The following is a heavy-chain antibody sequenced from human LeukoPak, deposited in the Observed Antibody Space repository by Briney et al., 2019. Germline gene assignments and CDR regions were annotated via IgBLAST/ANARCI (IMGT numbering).Heavy chain of an antibody. V-gene: IGHV1-46*01. CDR3: ARTDCSRYSCYKDAFDI. J-gene: IGHJ3*02. CDR1: GYTFTNYY. D-gene: IGHD2-2*02. CDR2: LDPSAGDT. Sequence: ASVKVSCKASGYTFTNYYMHWVRQAPGQGLEYMGILDPSAGDTTYAQKFQGRVTMTRDTSTSTVYKELSSLRFEDTAVYYCARTDCSRYSCYKDAFDIWGQGTMVTVSS.